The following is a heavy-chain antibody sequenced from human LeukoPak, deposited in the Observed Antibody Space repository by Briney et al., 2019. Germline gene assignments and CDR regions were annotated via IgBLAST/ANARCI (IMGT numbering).Heavy chain of an antibody. J-gene: IGHJ5*02. V-gene: IGHV1-18*01. D-gene: IGHD3-9*01. CDR3: ARVPFLIWSTRLRYFDWLDWFDP. Sequence: GASVKVSCKASGYTFTSYGISWVRQAPGQGLEWMGWISAYNGNTNYAQKLQGRVTMTTDTSTSTAYMELRSLRSDDTAVYYCARVPFLIWSTRLRYFDWLDWFDPWGQGTLVTVSS. CDR1: GYTFTSYG. CDR2: ISAYNGNT.